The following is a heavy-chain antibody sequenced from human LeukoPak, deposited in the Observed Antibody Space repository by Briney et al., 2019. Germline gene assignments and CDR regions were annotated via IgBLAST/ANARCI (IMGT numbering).Heavy chain of an antibody. D-gene: IGHD2/OR15-2a*01. J-gene: IGHJ4*02. CDR3: ARSRGGFYHY. V-gene: IGHV3-74*01. CDR1: GFTFSNDW. CDR2: INTDGSTT. Sequence: GGSLRLSCAASGFTFSNDWMHWVRQAPGKGLVWVSRINTDGSTTTYADSVKGRFTISRDNAKNTLYLQMNSLRVEDTAEYYCARSRGGFYHYWGQGTLVTVSS.